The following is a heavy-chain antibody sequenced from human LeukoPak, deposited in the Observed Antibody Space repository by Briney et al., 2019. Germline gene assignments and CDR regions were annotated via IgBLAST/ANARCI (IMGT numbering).Heavy chain of an antibody. Sequence: GGPLRLSCAASGFTFNSYSMNWVRQAPGKGLEWVSSISSSSSYIYYADSVKGRFTISRDNAKNSLYLQMNSLRAEDTAVYYCATEYDILTGYAYYFDYWGQGTLVTVSS. D-gene: IGHD3-9*01. V-gene: IGHV3-21*01. CDR1: GFTFNSYS. J-gene: IGHJ4*02. CDR3: ATEYDILTGYAYYFDY. CDR2: ISSSSSYI.